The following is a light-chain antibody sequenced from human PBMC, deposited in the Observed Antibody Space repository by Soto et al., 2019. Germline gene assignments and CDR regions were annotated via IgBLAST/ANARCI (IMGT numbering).Light chain of an antibody. V-gene: IGKV1-39*01. J-gene: IGKJ4*01. CDR3: HQSYSTPLT. CDR2: AAS. Sequence: DIQMTQSPSSLSVSVGDRVTITCRASQSIGGFLNWYQQKLGKAPKLLIYAASSLQSGVPSRFSGSGSGTDFTLTIRSLQPEDFGTCDCHQSYSTPLTCGGGPKVET. CDR1: QSIGGF.